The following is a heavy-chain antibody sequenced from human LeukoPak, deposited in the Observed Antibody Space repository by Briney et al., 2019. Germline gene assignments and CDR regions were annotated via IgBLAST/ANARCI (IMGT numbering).Heavy chain of an antibody. V-gene: IGHV1-46*01. J-gene: IGHJ6*02. CDR1: GYTFTSYY. Sequence: GASVKVSCKASGYTFTSYYMHWVRQAPGQGLEWMGIINPSGGSTSYAQKFPGRVTMTRDTSTSTVYMELSSLRSEDTAVYYCARDSGPSANYYYYGMDVWGQGTTVTVSS. CDR3: ARDSGPSANYYYYGMDV. D-gene: IGHD1-14*01. CDR2: INPSGGST.